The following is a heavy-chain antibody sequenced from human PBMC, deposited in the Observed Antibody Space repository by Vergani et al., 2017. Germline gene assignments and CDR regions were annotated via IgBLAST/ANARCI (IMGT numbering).Heavy chain of an antibody. CDR3: GRTESFILRYFHWAL. J-gene: IGHJ4*02. CDR2: IYHSGVA. Sequence: QLHLQESGPGLVKPSETLSLTCTVSGGSITSCSYYWGWIRQPPGKGLEWFGNIYHSGVAYYNPSLNGRVTISVDTSKNQFSLEVTSVTAADTAIYFCGRTESFILRYFHWALWGQGTLVTVSS. D-gene: IGHD3-9*01. V-gene: IGHV4-39*01. CDR1: GGSITSCSYY.